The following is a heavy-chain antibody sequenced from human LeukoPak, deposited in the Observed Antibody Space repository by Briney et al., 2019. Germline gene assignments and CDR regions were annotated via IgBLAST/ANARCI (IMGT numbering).Heavy chain of an antibody. D-gene: IGHD3-16*01. CDR1: GYTFTNYD. Sequence: ASVKVSCKASGYTFTNYDINWVRQATGQGLEWMGWMNPNSGNTGYAQKFQGRVTTTRNTSISTAYMELSSLRSDDTAVYFCARAPSWGGLTSGSYYFDYWGQGALVTVSS. J-gene: IGHJ4*02. V-gene: IGHV1-8*03. CDR2: MNPNSGNT. CDR3: ARAPSWGGLTSGSYYFDY.